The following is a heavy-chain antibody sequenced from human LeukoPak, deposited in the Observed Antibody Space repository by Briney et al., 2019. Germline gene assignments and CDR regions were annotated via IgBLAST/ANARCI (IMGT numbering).Heavy chain of an antibody. D-gene: IGHD7-27*01. CDR3: ARRPGVLPFYYYYYGMDV. V-gene: IGHV1-46*02. J-gene: IGHJ6*02. CDR2: INPSDSNT. Sequence: ASVKVSFTASGYTFNNYYIHWVRQAPGQGLEWMGIINPSDSNTKYAQRFQGRVTMTRDRSTSTVYVELRSLRSEDTAVYYCARRPGVLPFYYYYYGMDVWGQGTTVTVSS. CDR1: GYTFNNYY.